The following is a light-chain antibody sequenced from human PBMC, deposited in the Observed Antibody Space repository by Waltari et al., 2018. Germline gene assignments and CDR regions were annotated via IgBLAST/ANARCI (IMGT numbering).Light chain of an antibody. CDR2: EVT. V-gene: IGLV2-23*02. CDR3: CSFASTSTPYV. J-gene: IGLJ1*01. CDR1: HSHFGRPHL. Sequence: QSALTQHASVSGSPGQSITISCTATHSHFGRPHLASWYQHHPGKAPKLMIHEVTKRPSGVSNRFSGSKSGNTASLTISGLQAEDEADYYCCSFASTSTPYVFGSGTKVTV.